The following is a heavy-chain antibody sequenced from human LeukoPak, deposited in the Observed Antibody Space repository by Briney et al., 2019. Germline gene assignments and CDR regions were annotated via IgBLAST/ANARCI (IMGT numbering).Heavy chain of an antibody. Sequence: GGSLRLSCAASGFTFSSYAMSWVRQAPGKGLEWVSAISGSGGSTYYADSVKGRFTISRDNSKNTLYLQMNSLRAEDTAVYYCAKMRDGYNQIRNAFDIWGQGTMVTVSS. CDR3: AKMRDGYNQIRNAFDI. V-gene: IGHV3-23*01. CDR1: GFTFSSYA. CDR2: ISGSGGST. J-gene: IGHJ3*02. D-gene: IGHD5-24*01.